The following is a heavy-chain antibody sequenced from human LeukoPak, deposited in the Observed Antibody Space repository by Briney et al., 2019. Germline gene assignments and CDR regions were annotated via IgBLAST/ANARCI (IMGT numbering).Heavy chain of an antibody. CDR1: SGSISSSSYY. CDR3: ARRAPSRFMVRTYYFDY. J-gene: IGHJ4*02. Sequence: SETLFLTCTVSSGSISSSSYYLALIRQPPGKGLEWIGSLPFSGSTHFNLSLKSRVTMSVDTSKNQFSLKLSSVTAADTAVYYCARRAPSRFMVRTYYFDYWGQGTLVTVSS. CDR2: LPFSGST. D-gene: IGHD3-3*01. V-gene: IGHV4-39*07.